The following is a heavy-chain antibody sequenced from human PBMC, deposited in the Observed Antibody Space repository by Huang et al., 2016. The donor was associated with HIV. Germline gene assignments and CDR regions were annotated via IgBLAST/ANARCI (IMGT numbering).Heavy chain of an antibody. CDR2: ISIRGGIT. D-gene: IGHD2-15*01. CDR3: AKDRTVVVEDYFDY. J-gene: IGHJ4*02. Sequence: EVQLLESGGGLVQPGGSLRLSCAASGFTFNKYVMSWVRQAPGKGLEWVSTISIRGGITSYADSVKGRVTIARDNSENTLYLQMNSLTAEDTAVYYCAKDRTVVVEDYFDYWGQGTLVTVSS. V-gene: IGHV3-23*01. CDR1: GFTFNKYV.